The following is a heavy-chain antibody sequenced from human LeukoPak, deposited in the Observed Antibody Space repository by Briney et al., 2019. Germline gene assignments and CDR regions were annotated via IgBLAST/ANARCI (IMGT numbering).Heavy chain of an antibody. D-gene: IGHD5-24*01. CDR3: ARDLGEMATTNSDY. Sequence: GGSLRLSCAASGFTFSTYTMKWVRQAPGKGLEWVSCISSSSSYKYYADSVKGRFTISRDNAKNSLYLQMNTLRAEDTAVYYCARDLGEMATTNSDYWGQGTLVTVSS. V-gene: IGHV3-21*01. CDR2: ISSSSSYK. J-gene: IGHJ4*02. CDR1: GFTFSTYT.